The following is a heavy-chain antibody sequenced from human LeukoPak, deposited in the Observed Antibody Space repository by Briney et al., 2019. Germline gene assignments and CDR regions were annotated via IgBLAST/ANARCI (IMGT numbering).Heavy chain of an antibody. CDR3: ASWGLTVTYFQH. J-gene: IGHJ1*01. D-gene: IGHD4-17*01. V-gene: IGHV1-69*05. Sequence: ASVKVSCKASGGTFSSYAISWVRQAPGQGLEWMGGIIPIFGTANYAQKFQGRVTITTDESTSTAYMELSSLGSEDTAVYYCASWGLTVTYFQHWGQGTLVTVSS. CDR2: IIPIFGTA. CDR1: GGTFSSYA.